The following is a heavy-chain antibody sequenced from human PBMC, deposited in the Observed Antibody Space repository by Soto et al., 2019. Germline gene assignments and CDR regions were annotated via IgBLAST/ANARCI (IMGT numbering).Heavy chain of an antibody. CDR1: GYTFISYS. D-gene: IGHD3-9*01. CDR3: ARDILTRFPWGSATAQYSFYGMEV. J-gene: IGHJ6*02. V-gene: IGHV1-18*01. Sequence: QVQMVQSGSEMKKPGASVKVSCKAAGYTFISYSISWVRQVPGQGLEWLGRIITYNGNTNYAQKFQGRVIMTADTSTNTAYMDLRSLTSDDTAVYYCARDILTRFPWGSATAQYSFYGMEVWGQGTTVTVSS. CDR2: IITYNGNT.